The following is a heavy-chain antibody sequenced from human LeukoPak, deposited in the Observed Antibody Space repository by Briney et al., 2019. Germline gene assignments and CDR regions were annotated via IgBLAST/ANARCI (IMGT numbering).Heavy chain of an antibody. CDR1: GFTVSSNY. Sequence: PGGSLRLSCAASGFTVSSNYMSWVRQAPGKGLEWVSVIYSGGGTYYADSVKGRFTISRDNSKNTLYLQMNSLRAEDTAVYYCARDLLGPSYGDYVGYWGQGTLVTVSS. J-gene: IGHJ4*02. CDR3: ARDLLGPSYGDYVGY. CDR2: IYSGGGT. V-gene: IGHV3-66*01. D-gene: IGHD4-17*01.